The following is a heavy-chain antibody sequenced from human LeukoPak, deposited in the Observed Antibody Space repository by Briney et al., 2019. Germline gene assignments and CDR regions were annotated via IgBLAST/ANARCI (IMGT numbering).Heavy chain of an antibody. D-gene: IGHD1-1*01. Sequence: GGSLRLSCAGTGFTVSAFSMSWVRQAPGRGLEWISFIRSSGGDIRYADSVKGRFTISIDTAKNSLYLQMNSLRGDDTASYYCARVEAGSDKWGDPWGQGILVTVSS. CDR2: IRSSGGDI. V-gene: IGHV3-48*01. CDR3: ARVEAGSDKWGDP. CDR1: GFTVSAFS. J-gene: IGHJ5*02.